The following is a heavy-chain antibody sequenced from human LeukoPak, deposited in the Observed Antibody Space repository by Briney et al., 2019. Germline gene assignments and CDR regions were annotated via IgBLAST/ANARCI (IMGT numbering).Heavy chain of an antibody. Sequence: GGSLRLSCAASGFTFSSYGMHWVRQAPGKGLEWVAVISYDGSNKYYADSVKGRFTISRDNSKNTLYLQMNSLRAEDTAVYYCAKDGAPYCSGGSCYSTKPIDYWGQGTLVTVS. CDR2: ISYDGSNK. V-gene: IGHV3-30*18. D-gene: IGHD2-15*01. J-gene: IGHJ4*02. CDR3: AKDGAPYCSGGSCYSTKPIDY. CDR1: GFTFSSYG.